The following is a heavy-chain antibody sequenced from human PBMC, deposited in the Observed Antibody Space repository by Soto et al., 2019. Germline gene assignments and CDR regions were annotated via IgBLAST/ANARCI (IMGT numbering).Heavy chain of an antibody. D-gene: IGHD4-17*01. J-gene: IGHJ4*02. CDR3: ARGSYGGNPHY. V-gene: IGHV1-46*01. Sequence: ASVKVSCKASGFTFTNSAVQWVRQAPGQGLEWMGIINPSGGSTSYAQKFQGRVTMTRDTSTSTVYMELSSLRSEDTAVYYCARGSYGGNPHYWGQGTLVTVSS. CDR2: INPSGGST. CDR1: GFTFTNSA.